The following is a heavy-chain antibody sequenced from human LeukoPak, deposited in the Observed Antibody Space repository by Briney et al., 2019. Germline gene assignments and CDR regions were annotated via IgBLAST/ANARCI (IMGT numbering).Heavy chain of an antibody. J-gene: IGHJ3*02. CDR1: GGSISSGSYY. CDR3: ARGRSTSFNAFDI. Sequence: SQTLSLTCTVSGGSISSGSYYWSWIRQPAGKGLEWIGRIYTSGSTNYNPSPKSRVTISVDTSKNQFSLKLSSVTAADTAVYYCARGRSTSFNAFDIWGQGTMVTVSS. D-gene: IGHD2-2*01. CDR2: IYTSGST. V-gene: IGHV4-61*02.